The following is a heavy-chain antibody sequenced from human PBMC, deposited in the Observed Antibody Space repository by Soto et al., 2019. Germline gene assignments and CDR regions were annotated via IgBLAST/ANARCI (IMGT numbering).Heavy chain of an antibody. CDR2: INAGNGNT. J-gene: IGHJ6*02. D-gene: IGHD3-16*02. Sequence: ASVKVSCKASGYTFTGYYMHWVRQAPGQGLEWMGWINAGNGNTKYSQKFQGRVTITRDTSASTAYMELSSLRSEDTAVYYCARVYPVLSSDYYYGMDVWGQGTTVTVSS. V-gene: IGHV1-3*01. CDR3: ARVYPVLSSDYYYGMDV. CDR1: GYTFTGYY.